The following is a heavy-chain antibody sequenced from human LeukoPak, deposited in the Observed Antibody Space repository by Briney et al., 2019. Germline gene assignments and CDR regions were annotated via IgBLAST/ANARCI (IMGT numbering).Heavy chain of an antibody. D-gene: IGHD6-25*01. V-gene: IGHV4-59*08. CDR3: ARHAPTAFDY. J-gene: IGHJ4*02. CDR1: GGSISSYY. Sequence: PSETLSPTCTVSGGSISSYYWSWIRQPPGKGLEWIGYIYYSGSTNYNPSLKSRVTISVDTSKNQFSLRLSSVTAADTAVYYCARHAPTAFDYWGQGTLVTVSS. CDR2: IYYSGST.